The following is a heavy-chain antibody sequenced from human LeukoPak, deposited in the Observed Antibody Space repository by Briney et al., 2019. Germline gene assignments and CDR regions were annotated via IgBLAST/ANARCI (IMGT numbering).Heavy chain of an antibody. Sequence: SETLSLTCTVSGGSISSYYWSWIRQPAGKGLEWIGRIYTSGSTNYNPSLKSRVTMSVDTSKNQFSLKLSSVTAADTAVYYCARESYYGSGSLGASGRSWFDPWGQGTLVTVPS. J-gene: IGHJ5*02. V-gene: IGHV4-4*07. CDR2: IYTSGST. D-gene: IGHD3-10*01. CDR1: GGSISSYY. CDR3: ARESYYGSGSLGASGRSWFDP.